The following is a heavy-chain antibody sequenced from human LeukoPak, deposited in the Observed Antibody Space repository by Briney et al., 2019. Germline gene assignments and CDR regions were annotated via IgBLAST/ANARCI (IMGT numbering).Heavy chain of an antibody. D-gene: IGHD3-3*01. CDR3: AREGLRTERSDTDAFDI. CDR1: GFTFSTYT. CDR2: ISSNGYYI. V-gene: IGHV3-21*01. J-gene: IGHJ3*02. Sequence: GESLKISCAASGFTFSTYTINWVRQAPGKGLEWVSSISSNGYYIYYAGSVRGRFTISRDNAKNSLYLQMNSLRAEDTALYYCAREGLRTERSDTDAFDIWGQGTMVTVSS.